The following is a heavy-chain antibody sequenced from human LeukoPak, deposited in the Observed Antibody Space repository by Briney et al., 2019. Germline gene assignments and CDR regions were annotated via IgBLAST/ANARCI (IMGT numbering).Heavy chain of an antibody. CDR3: AKDYGRNSNFDY. D-gene: IGHD4-23*01. V-gene: IGHV3-30*18. CDR2: ISYDGRNK. Sequence: GRSLRPSCAPAAFTFSIYGMHWVRQAPSKGMEWVAVISYDGRNKYYADSVKGRFTISRDNSKNTLYLQMNSLRAEYTAVYYCAKDYGRNSNFDYWGQGTLVTVSS. CDR1: AFTFSIYG. J-gene: IGHJ4*02.